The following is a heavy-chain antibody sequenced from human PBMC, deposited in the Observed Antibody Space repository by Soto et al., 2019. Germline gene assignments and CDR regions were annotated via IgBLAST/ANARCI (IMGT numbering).Heavy chain of an antibody. J-gene: IGHJ6*02. V-gene: IGHV2-26*01. Sequence: AGPTLXNPTDTLTLTYTGSGFSLSNARVGVSWIRQPPGKALEWLAQIFSNGEKSYSTSLKSRLTISKDTSKRQVVLTITNMDPVDTATYYCARVLRDDYYYYYGLDVWGQGTTVTVS. CDR2: IFSNGEK. CDR1: GFSLSNARVG. CDR3: ARVLRDDYYYYYGLDV.